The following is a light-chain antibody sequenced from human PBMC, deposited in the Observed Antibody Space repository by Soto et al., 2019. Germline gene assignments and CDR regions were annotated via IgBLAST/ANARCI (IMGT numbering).Light chain of an antibody. CDR2: EVV. CDR3: SSYTSSSTYV. CDR1: SSDIGGHNY. J-gene: IGLJ1*01. Sequence: QSVLTQPASVSGSPGQSITISCTATSSDIGGHNYVSWYQQHPGKAPKLMIYEVVNRPSGVSNRFSGSKSGHTASLTISGLQAEDESDSYCSSYTSSSTYVFGTGTKLTVL. V-gene: IGLV2-14*03.